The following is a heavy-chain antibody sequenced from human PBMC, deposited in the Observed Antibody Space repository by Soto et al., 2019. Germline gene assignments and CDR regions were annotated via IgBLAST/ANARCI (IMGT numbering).Heavy chain of an antibody. J-gene: IGHJ4*02. CDR1: GYTFTSYG. CDR2: ISAYNGNT. D-gene: IGHD4-17*01. V-gene: IGHV1-18*01. CDR3: ARFLRVTREDDY. Sequence: QIQLVQSGAEVKKPGASVKVSCKASGYTFTSYGISWVRQAPGQGLEWMGWISAYNGNTNYAQKFQGRVTMTTDTATSTAYMELRSLRSDDTAIYYCARFLRVTREDDYWGQGTLVTVSS.